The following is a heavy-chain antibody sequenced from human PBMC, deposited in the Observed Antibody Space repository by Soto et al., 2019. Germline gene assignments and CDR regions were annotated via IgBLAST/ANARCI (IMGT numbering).Heavy chain of an antibody. J-gene: IGHJ4*02. CDR1: GFSITRFA. CDR3: AKVLSSGSYSGALEY. CDR2: ISASGGST. D-gene: IGHD1-26*01. V-gene: IGHV3-23*01. Sequence: GSLRLSCVASGFSITRFAMSWVRQSPGKGLKWASAISASGGSTYADSVKGRFTISRDNSKNTLYLQMNSLRVEDTAVYYCAKVLSSGSYSGALEYWGQGALVTVSS.